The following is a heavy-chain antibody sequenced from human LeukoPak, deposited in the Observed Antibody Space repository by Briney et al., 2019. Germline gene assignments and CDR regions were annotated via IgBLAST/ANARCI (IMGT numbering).Heavy chain of an antibody. CDR2: ISYDGSYK. CDR1: GFALSTYA. CDR3: ARARHPWISGTYWYYFDY. J-gene: IGHJ4*02. Sequence: PGGSLRLSCAASGFALSTYAVHWVRQAPGKGLEWVAVISYDGSYKNYADSVKGRFTISRDNSKNTLYLQMNSLRGDDTAVYYCARARHPWISGTYWYYFDYWGQGTLVTVSS. D-gene: IGHD3-10*01. V-gene: IGHV3-30-3*01.